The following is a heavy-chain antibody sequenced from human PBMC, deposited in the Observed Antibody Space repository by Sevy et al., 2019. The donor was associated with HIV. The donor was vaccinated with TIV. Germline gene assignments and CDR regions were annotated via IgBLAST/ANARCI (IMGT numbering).Heavy chain of an antibody. D-gene: IGHD4-17*01. CDR3: ARAYGGNAFDY. V-gene: IGHV3-74*01. CDR1: GFTFSNYW. J-gene: IGHJ4*02. CDR2: FSTDGSTT. Sequence: GGYLRLSCAASGFTFSNYWMHWVRQAPGKGLVWVSLFSTDGSTTNYADSVEGRFTISRDNAKNTLYLQMNSLRAEDTAVYYCARAYGGNAFDYWGQGKLVTVSS.